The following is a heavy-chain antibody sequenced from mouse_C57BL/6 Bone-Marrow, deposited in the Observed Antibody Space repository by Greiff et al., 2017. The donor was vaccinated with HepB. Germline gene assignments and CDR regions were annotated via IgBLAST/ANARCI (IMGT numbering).Heavy chain of an antibody. J-gene: IGHJ1*03. CDR1: GYTFTSYW. CDR2: IDPSDSYT. CDR3: AEYYSSRQYFDV. Sequence: QVQLQQPGAELVKPGASVKLSCKASGYTFTSYWMQWVKQRPGQGLEWIGEIDPSDSYTNYNQKFKGKATLTADKSSSTAYMQLSSLTSEDSAVYFCAEYYSSRQYFDVWGTGTTVTVSA. D-gene: IGHD1-1*01. V-gene: IGHV1-50*01.